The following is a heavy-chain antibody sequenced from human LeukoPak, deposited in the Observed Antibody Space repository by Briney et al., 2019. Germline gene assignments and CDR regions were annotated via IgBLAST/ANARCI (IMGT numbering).Heavy chain of an antibody. D-gene: IGHD6-6*01. J-gene: IGHJ2*01. CDR2: IHKSEKT. V-gene: IGHV4-39*01. Sequence: SDTQSLTCTVSGDFISITNDYWAWICRPPGTGLEWIGSIHKSEKTCYNSSLKSRVTVSVDTSKNHFSLKLVSVTVADTAVYYCARHRYDNTEYLIEYFDLWGRGTLVSVSS. CDR1: GDFISITNDY. CDR3: ARHRYDNTEYLIEYFDL.